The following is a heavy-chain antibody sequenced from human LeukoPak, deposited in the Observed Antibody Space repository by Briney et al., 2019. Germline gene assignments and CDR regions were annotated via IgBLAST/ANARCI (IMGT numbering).Heavy chain of an antibody. J-gene: IGHJ4*02. Sequence: GGSLRLSCAASGFTFSSYAMSWVRQAPGKGLEWVSAISGSGGSTYYADSVKGRFTISRDNSKNTLYLQMNSLRAEDTAVYYCASLDYYDSSGSRFFDYWGQGTLVTVSS. CDR3: ASLDYYDSSGSRFFDY. V-gene: IGHV3-23*01. D-gene: IGHD3-22*01. CDR1: GFTFSSYA. CDR2: ISGSGGST.